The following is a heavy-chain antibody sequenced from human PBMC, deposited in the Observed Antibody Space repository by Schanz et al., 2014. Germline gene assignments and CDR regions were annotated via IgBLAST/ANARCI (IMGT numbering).Heavy chain of an antibody. CDR2: INPSGGST. CDR1: GYSFTTYG. D-gene: IGHD3-9*01. J-gene: IGHJ6*02. CDR3: AKVDRTRYYAMDV. Sequence: QVQLVQSGVEVKRPGASVRVSCKASGYSFTTYGLNWVRQAPGQGLEWMGIINPSGGSTSYAQKFQGRVTMTRDTSTSTVYMEVSGLRSEDTAVYYCAKVDRTRYYAMDVWGQGTTVTVSS. V-gene: IGHV1-46*01.